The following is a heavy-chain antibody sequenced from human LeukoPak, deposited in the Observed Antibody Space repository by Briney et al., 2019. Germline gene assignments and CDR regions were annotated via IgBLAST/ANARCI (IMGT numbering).Heavy chain of an antibody. CDR1: GFTFSNYW. CDR2: IKEDGSDE. J-gene: IGHJ5*01. D-gene: IGHD4-17*01. V-gene: IGHV3-7*01. CDR3: ARLKDAVTIFDC. Sequence: GGSLRLSCIASGFTFSNYWMSWVRQAPGKGLEWVASIKEDGSDEYYMDSVKGRFTISRDNTKNSLFVQMSSLRAEDTAVYYCARLKDAVTIFDCWGQGILVTVSS.